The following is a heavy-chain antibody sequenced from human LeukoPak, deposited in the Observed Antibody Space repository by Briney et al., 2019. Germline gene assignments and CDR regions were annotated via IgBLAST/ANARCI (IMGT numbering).Heavy chain of an antibody. CDR2: INHSGST. V-gene: IGHV4-34*01. D-gene: IGHD1-14*01. CDR3: ARGRMLPYFDY. Sequence: SETLSLTCTVSGGSMTTYYWTWIRQPPGKGLEWIGEINHSGSTNYNPSLKSRVTISVDTSKNQFSLKLSSVTAADTAVYYCARGRMLPYFDYWGQGTLVTVSS. J-gene: IGHJ4*02. CDR1: GGSMTTYY.